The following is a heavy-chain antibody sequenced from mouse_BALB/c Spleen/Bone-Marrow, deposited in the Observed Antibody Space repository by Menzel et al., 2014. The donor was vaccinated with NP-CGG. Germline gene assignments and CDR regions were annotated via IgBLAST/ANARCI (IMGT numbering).Heavy chain of an antibody. CDR1: GYSFTGYY. J-gene: IGHJ1*01. CDR2: INCYNGAT. CDR3: ARSTMIKYFDV. V-gene: IGHV1S34*01. Sequence: LVKTGASVKISCKASGYSFTGYYMHWVKQSHGKSLEWIGYINCYNGATSYNQKFKGKATFTVDTSSSTAYMQFNSLTSEDSAVYYCARSTMIKYFDVLGAATTATVST. D-gene: IGHD2-4*01.